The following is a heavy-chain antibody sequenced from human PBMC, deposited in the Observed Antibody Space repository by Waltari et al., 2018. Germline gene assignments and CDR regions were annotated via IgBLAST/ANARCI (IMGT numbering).Heavy chain of an antibody. CDR3: ARGEGEYSSSSGY. D-gene: IGHD6-6*01. CDR2: ISSSSSTI. J-gene: IGHJ4*02. Sequence: EVQLVESGGGLVQPGGSLRLSCAASGFTFSSYSLHRVRQAPGKGLEWVSYISSSSSTIYYADSVKGRFTISRDNAKNSLYLQMNSLRAEDTAVYYCARGEGEYSSSSGYWGQGTLVTVSS. V-gene: IGHV3-48*01. CDR1: GFTFSSYS.